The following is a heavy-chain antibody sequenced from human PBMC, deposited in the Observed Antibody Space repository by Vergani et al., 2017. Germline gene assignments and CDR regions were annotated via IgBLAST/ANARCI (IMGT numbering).Heavy chain of an antibody. V-gene: IGHV3-7*01. CDR3: ARQSRDVVGTNGVCPLGY. Sequence: EVQLVGSGGGLVQPGGSLRLSCGASRFTFSTYWMSWVRQAPGKGLEWVANIKQDGSEKDYVDSVKVRFTVSRDNAKNSLYLQMNSLRAEDTAVYYCARQSRDVVGTNGVCPLGYWGQGALVTVSS. D-gene: IGHD2-8*01. CDR2: IKQDGSEK. CDR1: RFTFSTYW. J-gene: IGHJ4*02.